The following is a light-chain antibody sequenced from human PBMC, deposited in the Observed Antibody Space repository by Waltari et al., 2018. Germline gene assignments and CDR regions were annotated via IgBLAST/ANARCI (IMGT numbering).Light chain of an antibody. CDR1: QSVLYSSDNKNY. CDR2: WAS. J-gene: IGKJ2*01. Sequence: DIVMTQSPDSLAVSLGERATINCKSSQSVLYSSDNKNYLGWYQQKPGHPPKLLISWASTRESGVPDRFSGSGSGTEFTLTISSLQAEDVAVYYCQQYYSDPNNFGQGTKLEIE. V-gene: IGKV4-1*01. CDR3: QQYYSDPNN.